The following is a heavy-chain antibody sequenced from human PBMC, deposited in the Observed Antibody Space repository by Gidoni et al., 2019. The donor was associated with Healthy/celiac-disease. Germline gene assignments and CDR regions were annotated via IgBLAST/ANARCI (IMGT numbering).Heavy chain of an antibody. J-gene: IGHJ4*02. CDR3: TRSYYDSSGYYPDY. Sequence: EVQLVESGGGLVQPGGSLKLSCAASGFTFSGSAMHWVRQASGKGREWVGRIRSKANSYATAYAASVKGRFTISRDDSKNTAYLQMNSLKTEDTAVYYCTRSYYDSSGYYPDYWGQGTLVTVSS. CDR2: IRSKANSYAT. CDR1: GFTFSGSA. V-gene: IGHV3-73*01. D-gene: IGHD3-22*01.